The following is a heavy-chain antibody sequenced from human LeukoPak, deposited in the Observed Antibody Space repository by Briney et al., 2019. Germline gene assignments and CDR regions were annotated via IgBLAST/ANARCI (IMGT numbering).Heavy chain of an antibody. J-gene: IGHJ4*02. Sequence: ASVKVSCKASGYTFTSYGISWVRQAPGQGLEWMGGIIPIFGTANYAQKFQGRVTITADESTSTAYMELSSLRSEDTAVYYCASSSSSHYYFDYWGQGTLVTVSS. CDR3: ASSSSSHYYFDY. D-gene: IGHD6-6*01. V-gene: IGHV1-69*13. CDR1: GYTFTSYG. CDR2: IIPIFGTA.